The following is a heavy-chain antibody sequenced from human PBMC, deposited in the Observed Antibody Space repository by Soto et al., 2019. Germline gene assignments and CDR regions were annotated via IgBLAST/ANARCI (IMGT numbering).Heavy chain of an antibody. V-gene: IGHV1-3*01. CDR2: INAGNGNT. CDR3: ARCIVVVTALDY. J-gene: IGHJ4*02. CDR1: GYTFTRYA. Sequence: ASVKVSCKASGYTFTRYAMHWVRQAPGQRLEWMGWINAGNGNTKYSQKFQGRVTITRDTSASTAYMELSSLRSEDTAVYYCARCIVVVTALDYWGQGTLVSGSS. D-gene: IGHD2-21*02.